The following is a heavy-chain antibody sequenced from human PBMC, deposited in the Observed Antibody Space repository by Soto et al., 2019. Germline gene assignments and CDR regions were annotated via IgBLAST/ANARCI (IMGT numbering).Heavy chain of an antibody. CDR1: GFTFSSYW. V-gene: IGHV3-74*01. CDR3: AREVSFWGGSPGFDP. CDR2: INSDGSST. J-gene: IGHJ5*02. Sequence: GGSLRLSCAASGFTFSSYWMHWVRQAPGKGLVWVSRINSDGSSTSYADSVKGRFTISRDNAKNTLYLQMNSLRAEDTAVYYCAREVSFWGGSPGFDPWGQGTLVTVSS. D-gene: IGHD3-3*01.